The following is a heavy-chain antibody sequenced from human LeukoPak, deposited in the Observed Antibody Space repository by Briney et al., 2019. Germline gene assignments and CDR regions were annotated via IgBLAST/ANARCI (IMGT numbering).Heavy chain of an antibody. CDR3: ARQGALYYMDV. Sequence: SETLSLTCTVSGGSISSSSYYWGWIRQPPGKGLEWIGSIYHSGSTYYNPSLKSRVTISVDTSKNQFSLKLSSVTAADTAVYYCARQGALYYMDVWGKGTTVTISS. CDR2: IYHSGST. V-gene: IGHV4-39*01. CDR1: GGSISSSSYY. D-gene: IGHD4/OR15-4a*01. J-gene: IGHJ6*03.